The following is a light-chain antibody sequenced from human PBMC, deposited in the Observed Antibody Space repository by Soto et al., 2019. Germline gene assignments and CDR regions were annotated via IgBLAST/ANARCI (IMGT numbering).Light chain of an antibody. J-gene: IGLJ2*01. CDR3: SSYAGSNTVV. CDR2: EVS. Sequence: QSALTQPPSASGSPGQSVTISCTGTSSDVGGYNFVSRYQQHPGKAPKLMIYEVSERPSGVPDRFSGSKSGNTASLTVSGLQAEDEADYYCSSYAGSNTVVFGGGTKLTVL. V-gene: IGLV2-8*01. CDR1: SSDVGGYNF.